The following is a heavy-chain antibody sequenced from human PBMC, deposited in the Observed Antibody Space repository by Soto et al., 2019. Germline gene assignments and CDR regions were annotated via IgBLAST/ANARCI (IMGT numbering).Heavy chain of an antibody. CDR1: GASISNYY. CDR2: IYASGNT. D-gene: IGHD6-13*01. J-gene: IGHJ4*02. V-gene: IGHV4-4*07. CDR3: ARESRSAAGTVEY. Sequence: QVQLQESGPGLVKPSETLSLTGTVSGASISNYYWSWIRQPAGKGLEWIGRIYASGNTNYNPSLKSRVTMSVDTSKNQFSLNLNSVTAADTAVYYCARESRSAAGTVEYWGQGTLVTVSS.